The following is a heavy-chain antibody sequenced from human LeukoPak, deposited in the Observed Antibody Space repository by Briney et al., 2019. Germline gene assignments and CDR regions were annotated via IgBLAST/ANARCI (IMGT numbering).Heavy chain of an antibody. CDR3: ARDLNPNPHAPDSSSWPRHFDY. CDR2: ISAHDGTR. V-gene: IGHV1-18*01. Sequence: ASVKVSCKASGYTFTNYGITWVRQAPGQGLEWMGWISAHDGTRNYALKHEDRVTMTTDTSTSTAYMELSSLRSEDTAVYYCARDLNPNPHAPDSSSWPRHFDYWGQGTLVTVSS. J-gene: IGHJ4*02. D-gene: IGHD6-13*01. CDR1: GYTFTNYG.